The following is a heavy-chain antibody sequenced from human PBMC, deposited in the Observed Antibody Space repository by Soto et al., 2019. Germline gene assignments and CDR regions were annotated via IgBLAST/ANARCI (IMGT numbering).Heavy chain of an antibody. V-gene: IGHV4-34*01. CDR3: ARGRLVRGFDE. Sequence: PSETLSLTCAVYGGSFSGYYWSWIRQPPGKGLEWIGEINHSGSTNYNPSLKSRVTISVDTSKNQFSLKLSSVTAADTAVYYCARGRLVRGFDEWGQGTLVTVSS. D-gene: IGHD6-19*01. J-gene: IGHJ4*02. CDR1: GGSFSGYY. CDR2: INHSGST.